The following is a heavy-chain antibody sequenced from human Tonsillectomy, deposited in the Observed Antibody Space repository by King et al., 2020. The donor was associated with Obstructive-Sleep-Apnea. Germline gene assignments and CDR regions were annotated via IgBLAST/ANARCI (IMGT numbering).Heavy chain of an antibody. CDR1: GGSITSHH. CDR3: AREGGGGVDY. V-gene: IGHV4-59*11. CDR2: NHYSGGA. Sequence: VQLQESGPGLVKPSDTLSLTCTVSGGSITSHHWSWIRQTPGKGLEWIVYNHYSGGADYSPSLRSRVSMFADTSKNNLALKLTSVTVADTAVYYCAREGGGGVDYWGQGILVTVSS. J-gene: IGHJ4*02. D-gene: IGHD3-16*01.